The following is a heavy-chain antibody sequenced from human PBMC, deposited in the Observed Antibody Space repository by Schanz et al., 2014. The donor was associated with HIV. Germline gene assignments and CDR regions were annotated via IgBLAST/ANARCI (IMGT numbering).Heavy chain of an antibody. J-gene: IGHJ4*02. CDR2: LSGSGSNI. Sequence: VQLVESGGSLVQPGGSLRLSCAASGFRFRNYWMSWVRQAPGKGLEWVSSLSGSGSNIYYADSVKGRFTISRDNGKNSLFLQMNSLRAEDTAVYYCARLRGFLWFGDHPYSFDYWGQGTLVTVSS. D-gene: IGHD3-10*01. CDR1: GFRFRNYW. V-gene: IGHV3-11*01. CDR3: ARLRGFLWFGDHPYSFDY.